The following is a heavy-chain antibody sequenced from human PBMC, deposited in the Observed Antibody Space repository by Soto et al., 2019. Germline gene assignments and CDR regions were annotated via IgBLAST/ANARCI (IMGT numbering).Heavy chain of an antibody. V-gene: IGHV4-31*03. D-gene: IGHD3-10*01. J-gene: IGHJ6*02. Sequence: SETLSLTCTVSGGSISSGGYYWSWIRQHPGKGLEWIGYIYYSGSTYYNPSLKSRVTISVDTSKNQFSLKLSSVTAADTAVYYCARITMVRGLPGGMDVWGQGTTVTVSS. CDR1: GGSISSGGYY. CDR3: ARITMVRGLPGGMDV. CDR2: IYYSGST.